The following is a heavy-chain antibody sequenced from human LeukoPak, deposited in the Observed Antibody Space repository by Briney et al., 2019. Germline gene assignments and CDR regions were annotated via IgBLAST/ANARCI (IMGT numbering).Heavy chain of an antibody. J-gene: IGHJ4*02. Sequence: ASVKVSCKASGYTFTGYYMHWVRQAPGQGLEWMGWINPNSGGTNYAQKLQGRVTMTTDTSTSTAYMELRSLRSDDTAVYYCARDQGLGYCSSTSCPPGYWGQGTLVTVSS. CDR2: INPNSGGT. D-gene: IGHD2-2*01. CDR1: GYTFTGYY. CDR3: ARDQGLGYCSSTSCPPGY. V-gene: IGHV1-2*02.